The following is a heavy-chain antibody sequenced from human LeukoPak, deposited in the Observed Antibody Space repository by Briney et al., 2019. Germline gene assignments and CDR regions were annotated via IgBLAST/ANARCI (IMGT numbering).Heavy chain of an antibody. CDR2: ISYDGSNK. Sequence: GGSLRLPCAASGFTFSSYGMHWVRQVPGEGLEWVAVISYDGSNKYYADSVKGRFTISRDNSKNTLYLQMNSLRAEDTAVYYCAKALYSSGWFYYFDYWGQGTLVTVSS. CDR3: AKALYSSGWFYYFDY. V-gene: IGHV3-30*18. J-gene: IGHJ4*02. D-gene: IGHD6-19*01. CDR1: GFTFSSYG.